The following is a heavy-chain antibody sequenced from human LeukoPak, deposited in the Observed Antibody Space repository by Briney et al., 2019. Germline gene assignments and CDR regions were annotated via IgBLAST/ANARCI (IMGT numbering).Heavy chain of an antibody. D-gene: IGHD6-19*01. Sequence: PGGSLRLSCAACGLTFSIYWMHWVRQAPGKGLVWVSRINSDGSTTSYADSVMGRFTISRDNAKNTLYLQMNSLRAEDTAVYYCARVIYSGCEGELSDWGQGTLVTVSS. CDR3: ARVIYSGCEGELSD. CDR2: INSDGSTT. J-gene: IGHJ4*02. CDR1: GLTFSIYW. V-gene: IGHV3-74*01.